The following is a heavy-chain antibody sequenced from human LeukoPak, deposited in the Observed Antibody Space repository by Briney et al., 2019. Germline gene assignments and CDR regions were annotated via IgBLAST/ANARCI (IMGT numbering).Heavy chain of an antibody. CDR3: ARGPYAYTSSATLGSYNWFDP. CDR2: IYPGDSHT. CDR1: GYSFPNYW. J-gene: IGHJ5*02. Sequence: GESLKISCKGSGYSFPNYWIGWVRQMPGKGLEWMGIIYPGDSHTRYSPSFQDQVTISVDKSISTAYLQWSSLKASDTAMYYCARGPYAYTSSATLGSYNWFDPWGQESLVTVSS. V-gene: IGHV5-51*01. D-gene: IGHD2-2*02.